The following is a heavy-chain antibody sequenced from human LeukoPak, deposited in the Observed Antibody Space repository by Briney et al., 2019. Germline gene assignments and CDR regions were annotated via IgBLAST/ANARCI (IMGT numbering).Heavy chain of an antibody. CDR3: STGSTVFDS. Sequence: GGSLRLSCAASGFSFHYAWTTWVRQAPGKGLEWVGRIKPKADGGTTYYAAPVKGRFTISRDDSKNTFFVQMNNLKVEDTAVYYCSTGSTVFDSWGQGTLVTVSS. CDR2: IKPKADGGTT. J-gene: IGHJ4*02. D-gene: IGHD6-6*01. V-gene: IGHV3-15*01. CDR1: GFSFHYAW.